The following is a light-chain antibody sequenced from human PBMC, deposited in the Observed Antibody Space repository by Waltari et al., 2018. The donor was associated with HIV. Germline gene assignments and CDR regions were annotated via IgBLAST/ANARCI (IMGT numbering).Light chain of an antibody. CDR2: GAS. J-gene: IGKJ3*01. Sequence: EIVLTQSPGTLSLSPGERATLPCRASQSVSSSYLAWYQQKPGQAPRLLIYGASSRATGIPDRFSGSGSGTDFTLTISRLEPEDFALYYCQQYGSSPPLFTFGPGTKVDIK. CDR1: QSVSSSY. CDR3: QQYGSSPPLFT. V-gene: IGKV3-20*01.